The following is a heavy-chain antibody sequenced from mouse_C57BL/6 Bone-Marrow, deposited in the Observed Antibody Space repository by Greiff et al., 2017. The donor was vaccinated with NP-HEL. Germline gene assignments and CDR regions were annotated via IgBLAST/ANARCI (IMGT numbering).Heavy chain of an antibody. CDR2: ISSGSSTI. Sequence: DVKLVESGGGLVKPGGSLKLSCAASGFTFSDYGMHWVRQAPEKGLEWVAYISSGSSTIYYADTVKGRFTISRDNAKNTLFLQMTSLRSEDTAMYYCARRDYYYDSSPRYYAMDYWGQGTSVTVSS. V-gene: IGHV5-17*01. CDR1: GFTFSDYG. J-gene: IGHJ4*01. CDR3: ARRDYYYDSSPRYYAMDY. D-gene: IGHD1-1*01.